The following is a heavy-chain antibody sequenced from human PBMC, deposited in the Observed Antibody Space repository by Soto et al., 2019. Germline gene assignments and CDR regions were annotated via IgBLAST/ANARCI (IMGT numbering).Heavy chain of an antibody. CDR2: ISYDGSNK. Sequence: GGSLRLSCAASGFTFSSYAMHWVRQAPGKGLEWVAVISYDGSNKNYADSVKGRFTISRDNSKNTLYLQMNSLRAEDTAVYYCARDGAPYYYDSSGYYVYYGMDVWGQGTTVTVSS. D-gene: IGHD3-22*01. CDR1: GFTFSSYA. CDR3: ARDGAPYYYDSSGYYVYYGMDV. J-gene: IGHJ6*02. V-gene: IGHV3-30-3*01.